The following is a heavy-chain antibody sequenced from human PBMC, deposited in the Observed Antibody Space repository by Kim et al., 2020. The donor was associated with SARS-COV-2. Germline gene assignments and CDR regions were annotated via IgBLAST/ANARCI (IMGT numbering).Heavy chain of an antibody. CDR1: GFTFSSYA. J-gene: IGHJ6*02. CDR3: AKDRPEVVPGPYGMDV. CDR2: ISGSGGST. D-gene: IGHD2-2*01. V-gene: IGHV3-23*01. Sequence: GGSLRLSCAASGFTFSSYAMSWVRQAPGKGLEWVSAISGSGGSTYYADSVKGRFTISRDNSKNTLYLQMNSLRAEDTAVYYCAKDRPEVVPGPYGMDVWGQGTTVTVSS.